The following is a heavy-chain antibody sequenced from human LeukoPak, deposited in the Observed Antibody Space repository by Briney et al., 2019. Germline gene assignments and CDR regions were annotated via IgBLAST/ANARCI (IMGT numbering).Heavy chain of an antibody. D-gene: IGHD1-1*01. Sequence: GGSLRLSCAASGFTFSSYAMSWVRQAPGKGLEWVSAISGSGGSTYYADSVKGRFTISRDNSKITLYLQMNSLRAEDTAVYYCAKDLWLERRSSNWFDPWGQGTLVTVSS. V-gene: IGHV3-23*01. CDR3: AKDLWLERRSSNWFDP. CDR2: ISGSGGST. CDR1: GFTFSSYA. J-gene: IGHJ5*02.